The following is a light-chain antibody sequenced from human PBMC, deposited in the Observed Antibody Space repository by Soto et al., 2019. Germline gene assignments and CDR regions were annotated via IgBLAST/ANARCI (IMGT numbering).Light chain of an antibody. Sequence: EILLTQSPGTLSLSPGERATLSCGASQSFSNNYLAWYQQKPGQAPRLLIYGASSRATGIPDRSSGSGSGTDFTLTIRRLEPEDLAVYYCQQYRDSRTFGQGTKVDI. J-gene: IGKJ1*01. CDR3: QQYRDSRT. CDR1: QSFSNNY. CDR2: GAS. V-gene: IGKV3-20*01.